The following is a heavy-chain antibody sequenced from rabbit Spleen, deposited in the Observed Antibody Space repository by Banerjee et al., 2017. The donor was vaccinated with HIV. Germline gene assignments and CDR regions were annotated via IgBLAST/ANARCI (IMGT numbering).Heavy chain of an antibody. CDR3: ARDSGTSFSSYGMDL. J-gene: IGHJ6*01. CDR2: IDPVFGST. V-gene: IGHV1S7*01. Sequence: QLVESGGGLVQPGGSLKLSCRASGFDFSNYYMNWVRQAPGKGLEWIGYIDPVFGSTYYASWVNGRFTISSHNAQNTLYLQLNSLTAADTATYFCARDSGTSFSSYGMDLWGQGTLVTVS. CDR1: GFDFSNYY. D-gene: IGHD8-1*01.